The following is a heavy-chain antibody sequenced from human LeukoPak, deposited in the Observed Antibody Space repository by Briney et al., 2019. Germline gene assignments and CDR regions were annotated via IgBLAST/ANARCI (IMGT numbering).Heavy chain of an antibody. CDR3: ARGAGYCSGGSCYQRFDP. V-gene: IGHV1-2*02. CDR2: INAISGGT. J-gene: IGHJ5*02. CDR1: GYTFTGYY. D-gene: IGHD2-15*01. Sequence: ASLKVSCKASGYTFTGYYMHWVRQAPGQGLEWMGWINAISGGTNYAQKFQGRVTMTRDTSISTAYMELSRLRSDDTAVYYCARGAGYCSGGSCYQRFDPWGRGTLVTVSS.